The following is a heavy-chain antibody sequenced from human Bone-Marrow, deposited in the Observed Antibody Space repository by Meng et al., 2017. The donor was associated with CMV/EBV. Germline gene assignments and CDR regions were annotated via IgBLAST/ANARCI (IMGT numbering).Heavy chain of an antibody. CDR2: ISRSSSHI. D-gene: IGHD5-12*01. Sequence: GESLKISCVASGFTFSGYSMNWLRQAPGKGLEWLSSISRSSSHIYYADSVKGRFTISRDNANNSLYLQMNSLRAEDSAVYYCVREVKYSGDDPYYFDNWGRGALVTVSS. V-gene: IGHV3-21*01. CDR1: GFTFSGYS. CDR3: VREVKYSGDDPYYFDN. J-gene: IGHJ4*02.